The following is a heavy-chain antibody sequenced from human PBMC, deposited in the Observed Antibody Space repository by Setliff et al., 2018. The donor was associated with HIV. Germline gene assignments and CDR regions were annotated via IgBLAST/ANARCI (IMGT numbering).Heavy chain of an antibody. CDR1: GFTFNDYY. CDR2: IGGSGGTDI. Sequence: GGSLRLSCAVSGFTFNDYYMSWIRQAPGKGLEYISYIGGSGGTDIKYADSVEGRFTISRDNAKNSLYLQMNSLRAEDTAVYYCARYNWNPLGYRFDYWGQGTLVTVSS. J-gene: IGHJ4*02. CDR3: ARYNWNPLGYRFDY. D-gene: IGHD1-20*01. V-gene: IGHV3-11*01.